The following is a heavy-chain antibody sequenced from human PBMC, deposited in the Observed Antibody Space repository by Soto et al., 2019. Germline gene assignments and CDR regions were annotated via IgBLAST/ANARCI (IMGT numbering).Heavy chain of an antibody. D-gene: IGHD6-13*01. Sequence: ASVKVSCKASGYTFTSYGISWVRQAPGQGLEWMGWISAYNGNTNYAQKLQGRVTMTTDTSTSTAYMELRSLRSDDTAVYYCARDISSSWQSTPAFDIWGQGTMVTVSS. CDR3: ARDISSSWQSTPAFDI. V-gene: IGHV1-18*01. CDR2: ISAYNGNT. J-gene: IGHJ3*02. CDR1: GYTFTSYG.